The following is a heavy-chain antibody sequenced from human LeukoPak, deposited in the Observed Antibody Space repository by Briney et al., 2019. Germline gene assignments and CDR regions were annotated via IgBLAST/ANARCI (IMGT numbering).Heavy chain of an antibody. J-gene: IGHJ4*02. V-gene: IGHV3-74*03. CDR2: INERGTDS. D-gene: IGHD1-1*01. Sequence: GGSLRLSCTASGFTFSGHWIHWVRQPPGMGLVWVSRINERGTDSMYAESVKGRFTISRDNAKNTVYLQMNSLRAEDTAVYYCVRDEALWTLDWWGQGTLVSVSS. CDR3: VRDEALWTLDW. CDR1: GFTFSGHW.